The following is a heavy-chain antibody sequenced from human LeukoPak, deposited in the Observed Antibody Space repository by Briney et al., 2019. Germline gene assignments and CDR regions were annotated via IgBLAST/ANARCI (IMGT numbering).Heavy chain of an antibody. D-gene: IGHD3-10*01. V-gene: IGHV1-8*01. J-gene: IGHJ6*02. Sequence: ASVKVSCKASGYTFTSYDINWVRQATGQGLEWMGWMNPNSGNTGYAQKFQGRVTMTRNTSISTAYMELSSLRSEGTAGYYCARGSYYYGSGSYSSMDVWGQGTTVTVSS. CDR1: GYTFTSYD. CDR3: ARGSYYYGSGSYSSMDV. CDR2: MNPNSGNT.